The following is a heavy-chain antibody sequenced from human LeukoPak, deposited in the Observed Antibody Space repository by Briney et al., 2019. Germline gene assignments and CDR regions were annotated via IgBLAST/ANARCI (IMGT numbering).Heavy chain of an antibody. V-gene: IGHV1-69*02. J-gene: IGHJ5*02. CDR3: ARTAAIGGWFDP. CDR2: IIPILGIA. Sequence: ASVKVSCKASGGTFSSYTISWVRQAPGQGLEWMGRIIPILGIANYAQKFQGRVTITADTSTSTAYKELRSLRSDDTAVYYCARTAAIGGWFDPWGQGTLVTVSS. CDR1: GGTFSSYT. D-gene: IGHD2-2*02.